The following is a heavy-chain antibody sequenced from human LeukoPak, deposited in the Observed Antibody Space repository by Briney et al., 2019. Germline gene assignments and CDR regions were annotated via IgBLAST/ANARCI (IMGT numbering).Heavy chain of an antibody. CDR2: SSGHNGNT. CDR1: GYNFTTFG. J-gene: IGHJ4*02. Sequence: ASVKVSCKASGYNFTTFGISWGRQAPGQGLEWLGWSSGHNGNTKYIQNVQGRSTMTTDTTASTAYMELRSLTSDDTAVYSCTSEGTASTGIAPYDFWGPGTLVTASS. V-gene: IGHV1-18*01. D-gene: IGHD6-13*01. CDR3: TSEGTASTGIAPYDF.